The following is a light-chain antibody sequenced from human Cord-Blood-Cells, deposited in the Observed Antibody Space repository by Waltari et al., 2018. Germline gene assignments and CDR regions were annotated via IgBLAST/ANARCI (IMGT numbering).Light chain of an antibody. J-gene: IGKJ4*01. Sequence: EIVMTQSPATLSVSPGERATLSCRASQRVSSNLAWYQQKPGQAPRLLIYGASTRATCIPARFSGSGSATEFTLTISSLQSEDFAVYYCQQYNNWPPLTFGGGTKVEIK. CDR3: QQYNNWPPLT. V-gene: IGKV3-15*01. CDR1: QRVSSN. CDR2: GAS.